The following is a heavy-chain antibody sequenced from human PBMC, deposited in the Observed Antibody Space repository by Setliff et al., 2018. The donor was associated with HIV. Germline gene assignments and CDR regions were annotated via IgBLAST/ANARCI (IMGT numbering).Heavy chain of an antibody. J-gene: IGHJ4*02. CDR3: AKNLYRSGWSPLDY. Sequence: GGSLRLSCAASGFTFSDYYMSWIRQAPGKGLERVSYISGSGSTIYYADSVKGRFTISRDNAKNSLYLQMNSLRAEDTAVYYCAKNLYRSGWSPLDYWGQGTLVTVSS. CDR2: ISGSGSTI. CDR1: GFTFSDYY. D-gene: IGHD6-13*01. V-gene: IGHV3-11*04.